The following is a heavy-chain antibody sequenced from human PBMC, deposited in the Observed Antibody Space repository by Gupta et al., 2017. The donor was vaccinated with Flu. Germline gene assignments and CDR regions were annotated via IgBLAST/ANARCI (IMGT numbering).Heavy chain of an antibody. CDR1: GRTFSDYA. CDR2: VGAGGDRT. J-gene: IGHJ4*02. Sequence: EVQLLESGGGVVQPGESLRLCCVGSGRTFSDYAMNWVRQAPGKGLEWLSTVGAGGDRTYYADSVMGRFTISRDNSKNTIDLQMNSLTGDDTAVYYCAKDRSGNPAIDYWGQGALVTVSA. D-gene: IGHD6-13*01. V-gene: IGHV3-23*01. CDR3: AKDRSGNPAIDY.